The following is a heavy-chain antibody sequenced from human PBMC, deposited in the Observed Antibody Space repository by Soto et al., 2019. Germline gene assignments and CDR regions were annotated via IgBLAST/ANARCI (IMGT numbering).Heavy chain of an antibody. CDR2: IYYNGNT. Sequence: SSETLSLTCTVPGGSISNHYWSWIRQPPGKGLEWIGYIYYNGNTNYNPPLKSRVTMSVDTSKNQISLKLSSVTAADTAVYYCTRANWYSEYWGRGTLVTVSS. D-gene: IGHD7-27*01. CDR3: TRANWYSEY. J-gene: IGHJ4*02. V-gene: IGHV4-59*11. CDR1: GGSISNHY.